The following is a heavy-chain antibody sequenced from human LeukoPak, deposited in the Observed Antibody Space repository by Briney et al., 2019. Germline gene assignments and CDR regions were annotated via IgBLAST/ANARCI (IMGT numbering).Heavy chain of an antibody. J-gene: IGHJ4*02. CDR2: ISRSGRNT. CDR1: GFTLIRHE. V-gene: IGHV3-48*03. D-gene: IGHD1-1*01. Sequence: GGSLRLSCAASGFTLIRHEMNWVRQAPGKGLEWVSFISRSGRNTDYADSVKGRFTISRDDDKNSLYLQLNSLRADDTGVYYCARNAACTTSTCYKQIDSWGQGTLVTVSS. CDR3: ARNAACTTSTCYKQIDS.